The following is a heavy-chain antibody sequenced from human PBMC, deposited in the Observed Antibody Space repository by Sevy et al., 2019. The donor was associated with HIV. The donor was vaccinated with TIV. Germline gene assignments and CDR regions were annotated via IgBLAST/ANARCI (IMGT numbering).Heavy chain of an antibody. Sequence: GGSLRLSCAASGFTFSDYYMSWIRQAPGKGLEWVSYISSSGSTIYYADSVKGRFTISRDKAKNSLYLQMNSLRAEDTAVYYCARDVAPGYYYYGMDVWGQGTTVTVSS. CDR2: ISSSGSTI. D-gene: IGHD3-10*01. CDR1: GFTFSDYY. CDR3: ARDVAPGYYYYGMDV. V-gene: IGHV3-11*01. J-gene: IGHJ6*02.